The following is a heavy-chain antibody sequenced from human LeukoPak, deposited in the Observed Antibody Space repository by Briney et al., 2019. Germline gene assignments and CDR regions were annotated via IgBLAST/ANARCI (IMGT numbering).Heavy chain of an antibody. CDR2: INHSGST. D-gene: IGHD3-22*01. V-gene: IGHV4-34*01. J-gene: IGHJ4*02. Sequence: SETLSLTCAVYGGSFSGYYWSWIRQPPGKGLEWIGEINHSGSTNYNPSLKSRVTISVDTSKNQFSLKLSSVTAADTAVYYCARRRRYYDSSGYYYPYFDYWGQGTLVTVSS. CDR3: ARRRRYYDSSGYYYPYFDY. CDR1: GGSFSGYY.